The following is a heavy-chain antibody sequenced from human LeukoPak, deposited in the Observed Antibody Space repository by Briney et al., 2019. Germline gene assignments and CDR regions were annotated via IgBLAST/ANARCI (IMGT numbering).Heavy chain of an antibody. CDR3: AKDAERGFDYSNSLEK. CDR1: RFLFSHFG. V-gene: IGHV3-33*06. Sequence: GGSLRLSCAASRFLFSHFGMHWVRQAPGKGLEWVAVVFSDGSNRYYADSVKGRFTVSRDNSQNMVYPQMNSLRPDDTAVYYCAKDAERGFDYSNSLEKWGQGTLVTVSS. J-gene: IGHJ4*02. CDR2: VFSDGSNR. D-gene: IGHD4-11*01.